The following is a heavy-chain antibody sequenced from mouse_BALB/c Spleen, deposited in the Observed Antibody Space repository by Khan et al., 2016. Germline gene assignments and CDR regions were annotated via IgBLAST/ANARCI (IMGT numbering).Heavy chain of an antibody. CDR2: INTYNGES. V-gene: IGHV9-3-1*01. CDR3: ARYRYYYGSSRYFDV. J-gene: IGHJ1*01. D-gene: IGHD1-1*01. Sequence: QIQLVQSGPELKKPGKTVKISCKASGYTFTNYGMNWVKQAPGKGLKWMGWINTYNGESTYAEDFKGRFAFSLETSANTAYLQINNLKNAYTATXFCARYRYYYGSSRYFDVWGAGTTVTVSS. CDR1: GYTFTNYG.